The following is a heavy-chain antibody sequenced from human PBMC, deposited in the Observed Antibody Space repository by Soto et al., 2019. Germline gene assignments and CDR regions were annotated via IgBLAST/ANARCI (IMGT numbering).Heavy chain of an antibody. D-gene: IGHD2-2*02. J-gene: IGHJ3*02. CDR2: ISSRSSVI. V-gene: IGHV3-21*01. CDR3: LRGGRGYTKDDTLDI. Sequence: EVQLVESGGGLDKPGESLRLSCVASDSTFSSYSMYWVRQAPGRGLEWVSSISSRSSVIFYAESMRGRFTISRDNAKNSLYLQMNSLRAEDTAVYYCLRGGRGYTKDDTLDIWGQGTMVTVSS. CDR1: DSTFSSYS.